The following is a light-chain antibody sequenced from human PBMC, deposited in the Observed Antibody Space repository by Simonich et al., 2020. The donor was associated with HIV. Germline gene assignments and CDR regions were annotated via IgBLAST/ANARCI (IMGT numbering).Light chain of an antibody. CDR2: EGS. CDR3: CSYAGSSTWI. Sequence: QSALTQPASVSGSPGQSITISCPGPRSVVESYNLVSCYQQHPGKAPKLMIYEGSKRPSGVSNRFSGSKSGNTASLTIAGRQAEDEADYYCCSYAGSSTWIFGGGTKLTVL. CDR1: RSVVESYNL. J-gene: IGLJ2*01. V-gene: IGLV2-23*01.